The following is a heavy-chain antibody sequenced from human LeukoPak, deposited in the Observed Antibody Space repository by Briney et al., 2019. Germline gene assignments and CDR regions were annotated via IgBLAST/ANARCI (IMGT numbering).Heavy chain of an antibody. CDR3: ALITMVRGDIIGYY. J-gene: IGHJ4*02. V-gene: IGHV1-3*01. CDR2: INAGNGNT. D-gene: IGHD3-10*01. CDR1: GYTFTSYA. Sequence: ASVKVSCKASGYTFTSYAMHWVRQAPGQRLEWMGWINAGNGNTKYSQKFQGRVTITRDTSASTAYMELSSLRSEDTAVYYCALITMVRGDIIGYYWGQGTLVTVSS.